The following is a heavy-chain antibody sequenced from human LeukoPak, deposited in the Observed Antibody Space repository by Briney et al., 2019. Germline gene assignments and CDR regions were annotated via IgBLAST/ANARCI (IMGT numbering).Heavy chain of an antibody. CDR2: ISGSGGST. V-gene: IGHV3-23*01. Sequence: GGSLRLSCAASGFTFSSYAMSWVRQAPGKGLEWVSAISGSGGSTYYADSVKGRFTISRDNSKNTLYLQMNSLRAEDTAVYYCAKDPDSPTVTTAFDYWGQGTLVTVSS. D-gene: IGHD4-17*01. CDR1: GFTFSSYA. J-gene: IGHJ4*02. CDR3: AKDPDSPTVTTAFDY.